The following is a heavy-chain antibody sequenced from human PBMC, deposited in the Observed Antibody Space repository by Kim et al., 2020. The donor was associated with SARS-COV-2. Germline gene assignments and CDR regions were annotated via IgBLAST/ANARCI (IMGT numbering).Heavy chain of an antibody. J-gene: IGHJ4*02. CDR1: GFTFSSYS. Sequence: GGSLRLSCAASGFTFSSYSMNWVRQAPGKGLEWVSYISSSSSTIYYADSVKGRFTISRDNAKNSLYLQMNSLRDEDTAVYYCARVGVGDCSGGSCYLDYWGQGTLVTVSS. CDR2: ISSSSSTI. D-gene: IGHD2-15*01. V-gene: IGHV3-48*02. CDR3: ARVGVGDCSGGSCYLDY.